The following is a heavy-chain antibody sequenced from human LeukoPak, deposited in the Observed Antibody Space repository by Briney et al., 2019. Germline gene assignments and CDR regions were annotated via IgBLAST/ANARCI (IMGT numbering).Heavy chain of an antibody. CDR2: IWYDGSNK. J-gene: IGHJ4*02. CDR3: ARATMVRGIGYFDY. Sequence: GGSLRLSCAASGFTFSSYGMHWVRQAPGKGLEWVAVIWYDGSNKYYADSVKGRFTISRDNSKNTLYLQMNSLRAEDTAVYYCARATMVRGIGYFDYWGQGTLVTVSS. CDR1: GFTFSSYG. V-gene: IGHV3-33*01. D-gene: IGHD3-10*01.